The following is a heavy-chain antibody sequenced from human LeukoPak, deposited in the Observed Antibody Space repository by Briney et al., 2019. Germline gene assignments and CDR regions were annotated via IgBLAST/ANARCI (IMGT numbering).Heavy chain of an antibody. Sequence: GVSLRLSCAVSGFPFSSYGMHWVRQAPGKGLEWVAVISYDGSNKYYADSVKGRFTISRDNSKNTLYLQMNSLRAEDTAVYYCAKEVFSYYYYGMDVWGQGTTVTVSS. J-gene: IGHJ6*02. CDR2: ISYDGSNK. D-gene: IGHD3-3*01. CDR1: GFPFSSYG. CDR3: AKEVFSYYYYGMDV. V-gene: IGHV3-30*18.